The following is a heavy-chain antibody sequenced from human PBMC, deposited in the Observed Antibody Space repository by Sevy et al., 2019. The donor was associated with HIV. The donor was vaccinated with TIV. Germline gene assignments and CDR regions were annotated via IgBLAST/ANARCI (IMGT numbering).Heavy chain of an antibody. J-gene: IGHJ5*02. CDR1: GGSISSSSYY. D-gene: IGHD4-17*01. CDR2: IYYSGST. CDR3: ARRVYVYGDPPVNWFDP. Sequence: LLQPSETLSLTCTVSGGSISSSSYYWGWIRQPPGKGLEWIGSIYYSGSTYYNPSLKSRVTISVDTSKNQFSLKLSSVTAADTAVYYCARRVYVYGDPPVNWFDPWGQGTLVTVSS. V-gene: IGHV4-39*01.